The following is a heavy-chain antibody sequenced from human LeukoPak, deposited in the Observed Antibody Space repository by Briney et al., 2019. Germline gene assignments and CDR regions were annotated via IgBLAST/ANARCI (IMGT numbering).Heavy chain of an antibody. V-gene: IGHV7-4-1*02. CDR1: GYTFTSYA. D-gene: IGHD6-13*01. Sequence: ASVKVSCKASGYTFTSYAMNWVRQAPGQGLEWMGWINTNTGNPTYAQGFTGRFVFSLDTSVSTAYLQISSLKAEDTAVYYCARGPSSSWYAPNWFDPWGQGTLVSVSS. J-gene: IGHJ5*02. CDR3: ARGPSSSWYAPNWFDP. CDR2: INTNTGNP.